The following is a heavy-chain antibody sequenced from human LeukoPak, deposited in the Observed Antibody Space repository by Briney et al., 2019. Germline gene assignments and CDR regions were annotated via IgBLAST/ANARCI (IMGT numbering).Heavy chain of an antibody. V-gene: IGHV4-34*01. D-gene: IGHD3-22*01. CDR1: GGSFSGYF. J-gene: IGHJ4*02. CDR2: INHSGST. Sequence: PSETLSLTCAVYGGSFSGYFWRWIRQPPGKGLVWVGEINHSGSTNYNPSLKSRVTISVDTSKNQFSLKLSSVTAADTAVYYCANYDSSGYSDYWGQGTLVTVSS. CDR3: ANYDSSGYSDY.